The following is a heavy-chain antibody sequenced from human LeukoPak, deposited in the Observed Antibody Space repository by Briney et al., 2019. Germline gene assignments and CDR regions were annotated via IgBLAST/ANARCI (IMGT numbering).Heavy chain of an antibody. J-gene: IGHJ5*02. Sequence: PGGSLRLSCAASGFTFNIFAMSWVRQAPGKGLEWVSSISSSSSYIYYADSVKGRFTISRDNAKNSLYLQMNSLRAEDTAVYYCARARWRDTMIVVPHDPWGQGTLVTVSS. CDR3: ARARWRDTMIVVPHDP. CDR1: GFTFNIFA. CDR2: ISSSSSYI. V-gene: IGHV3-21*01. D-gene: IGHD3-22*01.